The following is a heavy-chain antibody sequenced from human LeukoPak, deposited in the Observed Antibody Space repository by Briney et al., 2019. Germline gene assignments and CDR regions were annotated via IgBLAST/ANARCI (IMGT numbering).Heavy chain of an antibody. CDR3: ALIAVAEVY. V-gene: IGHV1-2*02. CDR2: INPNSGDT. Sequence: ASVEVSCKASGYTFTGYYMRWVRQAPGQGLEWMGWINPNSGDTNYAQKFQGRVTMTRDTSISTAYMELSRLRSDDTAVYYCALIAVAEVYWGQGTLVTVSS. J-gene: IGHJ4*02. D-gene: IGHD6-19*01. CDR1: GYTFTGYY.